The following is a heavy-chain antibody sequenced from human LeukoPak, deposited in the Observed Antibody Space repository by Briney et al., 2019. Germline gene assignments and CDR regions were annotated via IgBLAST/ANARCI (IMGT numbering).Heavy chain of an antibody. CDR2: IIPIFGTA. CDR1: GGTFSSYA. Sequence: SVKVSCKASGGTFSSYAISWVRQAPGQGLEWMGGIIPIFGTANYAQKFQGRVTITADESTSTAYMELSSLRAEDTAVYYCAACGGGWPDYYYYGMDVWGQGTTVTVSS. CDR3: AACGGGWPDYYYYGMDV. D-gene: IGHD6-19*01. V-gene: IGHV1-69*13. J-gene: IGHJ6*02.